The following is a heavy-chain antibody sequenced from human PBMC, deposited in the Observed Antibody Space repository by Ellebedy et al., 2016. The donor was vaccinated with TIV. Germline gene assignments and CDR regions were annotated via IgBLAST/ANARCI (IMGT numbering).Heavy chain of an antibody. CDR1: GYTFTSYA. J-gene: IGHJ5*02. D-gene: IGHD3-22*01. CDR3: AREVVFITTGWFDP. Sequence: ASVKVSXKASGYTFTSYAMHWVRQAPGQRLEWMGWINAGNGNTKYSQKFQGRVTITRDTSASTAYMELSSLRSEDTAVYYCAREVVFITTGWFDPWGQGTLVTVSS. CDR2: INAGNGNT. V-gene: IGHV1-3*01.